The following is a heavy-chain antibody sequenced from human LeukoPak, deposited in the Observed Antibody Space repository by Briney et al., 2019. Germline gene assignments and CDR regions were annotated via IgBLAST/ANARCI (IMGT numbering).Heavy chain of an antibody. V-gene: IGHV3-7*03. CDR2: IKQDGSKK. CDR1: GFPFSSYW. Sequence: GGSLRLSCGASGFPFSSYWMTWVRQAPGKGLEWVANIKQDGSKKSYVDSVKGRFTISRDNSKNSLYLQINSLRAEDTAVYYCAKGLLITILGSLDYWGQGTLATVSS. CDR3: AKGLLITILGSLDY. J-gene: IGHJ4*02. D-gene: IGHD3-3*01.